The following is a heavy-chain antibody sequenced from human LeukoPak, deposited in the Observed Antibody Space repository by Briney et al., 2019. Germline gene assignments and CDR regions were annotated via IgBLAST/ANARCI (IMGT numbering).Heavy chain of an antibody. J-gene: IGHJ5*02. D-gene: IGHD3-10*01. CDR3: ARGRPPHLLWFGERGYWFDP. CDR2: IKETGSEQ. Sequence: GGSLRLSCAASGFTFSSYWMSWVRQAPGKGLEWVANIKETGSEQYYVDSVKGRFTISRDNAKNSLYLQMNSLRAEDTAVYYCARGRPPHLLWFGERGYWFDPWGQGTLVTVSS. CDR1: GFTFSSYW. V-gene: IGHV3-7*03.